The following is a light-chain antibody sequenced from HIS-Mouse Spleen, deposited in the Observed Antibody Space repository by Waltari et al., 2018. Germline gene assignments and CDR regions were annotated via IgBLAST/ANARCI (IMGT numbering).Light chain of an antibody. J-gene: IGLJ3*02. CDR2: RNN. CDR3: AAWDDSLSGPV. Sequence: QSVLTQPPTASGPPGQRVTVSCSGSSSNIGRNSVYGYQQLQGTAPKLLIYRNNQRPSGVPDRFSGSKSGTSASLAISGLRSEDEADYYCAAWDDSLSGPVFGGGTKLTVL. V-gene: IGLV1-47*01. CDR1: SSNIGRNS.